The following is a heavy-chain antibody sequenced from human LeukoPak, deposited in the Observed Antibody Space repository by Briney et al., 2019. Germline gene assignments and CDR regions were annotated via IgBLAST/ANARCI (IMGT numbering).Heavy chain of an antibody. Sequence: PSETLSLTCSVSGGSISSSNYYWSWIRQPAGKGLEWIGRIYTSESTNYNPSLKSRVTISVDTSKNQFSLKLSSVTAADTAVYYCARQPSGQGGYYGSGSLDYWGQGTLVTVSS. CDR1: GGSISSSNYY. D-gene: IGHD3-10*01. J-gene: IGHJ4*02. V-gene: IGHV4-61*02. CDR3: ARQPSGQGGYYGSGSLDY. CDR2: IYTSEST.